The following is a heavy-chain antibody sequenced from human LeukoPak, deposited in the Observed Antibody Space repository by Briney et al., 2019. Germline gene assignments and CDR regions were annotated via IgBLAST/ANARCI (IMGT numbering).Heavy chain of an antibody. CDR1: GFPFGTHW. D-gene: IGHD3-10*01. CDR3: ARSNREFASGSGDY. J-gene: IGHJ4*02. CDR2: INQDGSQK. Sequence: GGSLRLSCAASGFPFGTHWMSWVRQAPGKGLEWVANINQDGSQKSCVDSVKGRFSISRDNAKNSLYLQMHSLRAEDTAVYYCARSNREFASGSGDYWGQGTLVTVSS. V-gene: IGHV3-7*05.